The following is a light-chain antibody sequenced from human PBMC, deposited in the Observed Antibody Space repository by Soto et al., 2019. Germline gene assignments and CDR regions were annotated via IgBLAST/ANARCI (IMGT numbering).Light chain of an antibody. Sequence: EIVMTQSPATLSVSPGARAPLSCRASQSVSSNLAWYQQKPGQAPRLLIYGASTRATGVPARFSGSGSGTEFTLTISSLQSEDFAVYYCQQYNKWPPFTFGPGTKVDIK. V-gene: IGKV3D-15*01. CDR3: QQYNKWPPFT. CDR1: QSVSSN. J-gene: IGKJ3*01. CDR2: GAS.